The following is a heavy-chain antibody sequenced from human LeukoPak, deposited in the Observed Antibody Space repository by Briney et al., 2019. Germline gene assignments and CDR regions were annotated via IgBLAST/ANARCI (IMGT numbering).Heavy chain of an antibody. D-gene: IGHD2-2*01. CDR3: ARHFCSSTTRCSIDY. CDR2: IYPGDSDT. Sequence: GESLKISCKGSGYIFTNYWIGWVRQMPGKGLEWMGIIYPGDSDTTYSPSFQGQVTISADKSISTAYLQWSSLRASDTAMYYCARHFCSSTTRCSIDYWGRGTLVTVSS. CDR1: GYIFTNYW. J-gene: IGHJ4*02. V-gene: IGHV5-51*01.